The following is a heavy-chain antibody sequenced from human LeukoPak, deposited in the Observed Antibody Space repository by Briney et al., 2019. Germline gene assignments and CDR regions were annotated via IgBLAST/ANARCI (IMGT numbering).Heavy chain of an antibody. V-gene: IGHV3-33*01. J-gene: IGHJ5*01. CDR2: IWDDGSNA. CDR1: GFTFSNYG. CDR3: ARDHSRTQYS. Sequence: PGGSLSLSCAASGFTFSNYGWHWVRQAPGKGLEWVAVIWDDGSNAYYADSVKGRFTIFRDNRRNTLYLQMNSLRAEDTAVYSCARDHSRTQYSWG. D-gene: IGHD1-14*01.